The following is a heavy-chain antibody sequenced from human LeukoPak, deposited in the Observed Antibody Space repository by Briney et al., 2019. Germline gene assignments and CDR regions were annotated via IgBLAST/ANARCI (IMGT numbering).Heavy chain of an antibody. Sequence: GSLRLSCAASGFTFSTYWMHWVRQAPGKGLVWVSRIKSDGSTNYADSVKGRFTISRDNANNTLSLRMNSLRPEDTGVYYCARAPSEIGGYYPEYFRHWGQGTLVTVSS. CDR3: ARAPSEIGGYYPEYFRH. CDR1: GFTFSTYW. J-gene: IGHJ1*01. V-gene: IGHV3-74*01. CDR2: IKSDGST. D-gene: IGHD3-22*01.